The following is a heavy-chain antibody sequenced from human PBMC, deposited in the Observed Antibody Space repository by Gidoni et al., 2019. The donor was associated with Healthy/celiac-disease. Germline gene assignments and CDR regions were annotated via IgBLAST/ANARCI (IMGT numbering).Heavy chain of an antibody. Sequence: QVQLVQSGAEVKKPGASVKVSCQASGYTFTSYYMHWVLQAPGQGLEWMGIINPSGGSTSYGKKFQGRVTMTRDTSTSTVYMELSSLRSEDTAVYYCARDPPYGSGSYYTGPDYYGMDVWGQGTTVTVSS. J-gene: IGHJ6*02. CDR3: ARDPPYGSGSYYTGPDYYGMDV. D-gene: IGHD3-10*01. V-gene: IGHV1-46*03. CDR1: GYTFTSYY. CDR2: INPSGGST.